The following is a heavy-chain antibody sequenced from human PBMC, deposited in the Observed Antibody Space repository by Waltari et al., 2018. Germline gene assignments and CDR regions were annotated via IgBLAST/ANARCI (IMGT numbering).Heavy chain of an antibody. D-gene: IGHD5-18*01. CDR2: IYYSGST. J-gene: IGHJ4*02. V-gene: IGHV4-39*07. CDR1: GGSISSRSYY. Sequence: QLQLQESGPGLVKPSETLSLTCTVSGGSISSRSYYWGWIRQPPGKGLEWIGGIYYSGSTYYNPSLKSRVTISVDTSKNQFSLKLSSVTAADTAVYYCARQGSYSYDYWGQGTLVTVSS. CDR3: ARQGSYSYDY.